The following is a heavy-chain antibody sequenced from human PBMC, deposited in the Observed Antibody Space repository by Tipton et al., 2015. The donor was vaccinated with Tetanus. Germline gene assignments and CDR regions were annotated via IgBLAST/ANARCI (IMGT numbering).Heavy chain of an antibody. V-gene: IGHV4-30-2*01. D-gene: IGHD4-17*01. CDR2: IYHSGHS. Sequence: TLSLTCAVSGDSISSGGYSWSWIRQPPGKGLEWIGYIYHSGHSYYNPSLKSRVTMSIDTSKNQLSLKLSSVAAADTAVYYCARGGGDYGYYFDYWSQGTLVTVSS. CDR3: ARGGGDYGYYFDY. CDR1: GDSISSGGYS. J-gene: IGHJ4*02.